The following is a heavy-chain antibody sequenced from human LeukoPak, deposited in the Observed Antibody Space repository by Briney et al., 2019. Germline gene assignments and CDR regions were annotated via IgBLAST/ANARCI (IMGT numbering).Heavy chain of an antibody. V-gene: IGHV4-59*08. D-gene: IGHD5-24*01. Sequence: SETLSLTCTVSGGSISSYYWSWIRQPPGKGLEWIGYIYYSGSTNYDPSLKSRVTISVDTSKNQFSLQLSSVTPEDTAVYYCARQNNTYHHYNLGWFDPWGQGTLVTVSS. CDR3: ARQNNTYHHYNLGWFDP. J-gene: IGHJ5*02. CDR1: GGSISSYY. CDR2: IYYSGST.